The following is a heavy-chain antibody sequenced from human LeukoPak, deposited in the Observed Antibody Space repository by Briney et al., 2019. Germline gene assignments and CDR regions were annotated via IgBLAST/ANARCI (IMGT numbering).Heavy chain of an antibody. CDR2: IYHSGST. V-gene: IGHV4-38-2*02. Sequence: PSETLSLTRTVSGYSISSGYYWGWIRQPPGKGLEWIGSIYHSGSTYYNPSLKSRVTISVDTSKNQFSLKLSSVTAADTAVYYCARLSWRSDYWGQGTLVTVSS. CDR1: GYSISSGYY. CDR3: ARLSWRSDY. J-gene: IGHJ4*02.